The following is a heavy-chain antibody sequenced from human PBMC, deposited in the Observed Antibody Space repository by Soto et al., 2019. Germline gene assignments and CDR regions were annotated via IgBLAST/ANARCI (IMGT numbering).Heavy chain of an antibody. J-gene: IGHJ6*02. Sequence: EVQLVESGGGLVQPGGSLRLSCAASGFSCSTYSMNWVRQAPGKGLEWVSYISSRSYTIYYIDSVKGRFTISRDNAKSSLYLQMNSLREEDTAVYYCARGGSSSDNGMDVWGQGTTVTVSS. CDR2: ISSRSYTI. CDR3: ARGGSSSDNGMDV. V-gene: IGHV3-48*02. D-gene: IGHD6-6*01. CDR1: GFSCSTYS.